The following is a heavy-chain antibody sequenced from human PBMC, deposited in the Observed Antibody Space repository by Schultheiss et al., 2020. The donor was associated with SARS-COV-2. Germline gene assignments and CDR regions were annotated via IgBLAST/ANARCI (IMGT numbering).Heavy chain of an antibody. Sequence: ASVKVSCKASGYTFTGYYMHWVRQAPGQGLEWMGWINPNSGGTNYAQKFQGWVTMTRDTSISTAYMELSSLRSEDTAVYYCASDCSGGSCYPNDYYYYGMDVWGQGTTVTVSS. CDR3: ASDCSGGSCYPNDYYYYGMDV. J-gene: IGHJ6*02. D-gene: IGHD2-15*01. CDR2: INPNSGGT. V-gene: IGHV1-2*04. CDR1: GYTFTGYY.